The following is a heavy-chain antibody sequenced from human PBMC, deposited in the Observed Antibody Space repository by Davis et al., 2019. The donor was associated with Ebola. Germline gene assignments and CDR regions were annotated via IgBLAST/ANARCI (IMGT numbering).Heavy chain of an antibody. Sequence: MPGGSLRLSCAVSGGSISSSNWWSWVRQPPGKGLEWIGEIYHSGSTNYNPSLKSRVTISVDKSKNQFSLKLSSVTAADTAVYYCARDRVYCSSTSCYHYYYYGMDVWGQGTTVTVSS. V-gene: IGHV4-4*02. CDR2: IYHSGST. D-gene: IGHD2-2*01. J-gene: IGHJ6*02. CDR1: GGSISSSNW. CDR3: ARDRVYCSSTSCYHYYYYGMDV.